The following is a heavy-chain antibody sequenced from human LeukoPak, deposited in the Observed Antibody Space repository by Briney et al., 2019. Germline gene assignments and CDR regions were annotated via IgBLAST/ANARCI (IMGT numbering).Heavy chain of an antibody. CDR3: ARGGRGSAAVVAPRSFDV. V-gene: IGHV3-53*01. CDR2: AYTGGNS. D-gene: IGHD3-22*01. CDR1: GFTVSSIH. Sequence: GGSLRLSCAASGFTVSSIHMVWVRQAPGKGLEWVSVAYTGGNSYYADSVKGRFIISRDISKSTLYLQMNSLRAEDSALYYCARGGRGSAAVVAPRSFDVWGQGTMVTVSS. J-gene: IGHJ3*01.